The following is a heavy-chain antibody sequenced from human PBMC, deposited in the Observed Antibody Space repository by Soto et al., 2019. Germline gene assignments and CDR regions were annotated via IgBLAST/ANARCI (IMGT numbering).Heavy chain of an antibody. Sequence: SETLSLTCTVSGGSISGGGYLWSWIRQPPGKGLEWIGYIYQSGEPFYSPPLKSRVTISIDRSKNQFSLNLRSVTAADTAIYYCCIVLRITTSCSLDSWGKGTLVTVSS. CDR3: CIVLRITTSCSLDS. V-gene: IGHV4-30-2*01. D-gene: IGHD3-10*01. J-gene: IGHJ4*02. CDR2: IYQSGEP. CDR1: GGSISGGGYL.